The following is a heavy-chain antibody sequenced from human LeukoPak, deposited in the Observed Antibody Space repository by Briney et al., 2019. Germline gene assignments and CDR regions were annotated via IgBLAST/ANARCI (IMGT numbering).Heavy chain of an antibody. D-gene: IGHD1-14*01. V-gene: IGHV5-51*01. J-gene: IGHJ4*02. CDR3: VRQPPTNPLFDS. CDR1: GYSCSSYW. Sequence: GASLMICCKASGYSCSSYWIGWVRQMPGEDVVWMGMSCPTDSETRYSPSFQGQVTISADTSISTADLQWSSPRASDTAVYYYVRQPPTNPLFDSWGQGTLATVSP. CDR2: SCPTDSET.